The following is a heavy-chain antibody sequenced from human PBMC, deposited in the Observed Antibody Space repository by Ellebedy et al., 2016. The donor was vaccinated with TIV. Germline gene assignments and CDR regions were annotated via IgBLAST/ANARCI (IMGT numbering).Heavy chain of an antibody. CDR1: GFTFSSYG. V-gene: IGHV3-33*01. Sequence: PGGSLRLSCAGSGFTFSSYGMHWVRQAPGKGLEWVAVIWYDGSNKYHADSVMGRFTISRDNSKNTLYLQMNSLRAEDTAVYYRARAVIGTGYYLDYWGQGTLVTVSS. CDR3: ARAVIGTGYYLDY. J-gene: IGHJ4*02. D-gene: IGHD1-1*01. CDR2: IWYDGSNK.